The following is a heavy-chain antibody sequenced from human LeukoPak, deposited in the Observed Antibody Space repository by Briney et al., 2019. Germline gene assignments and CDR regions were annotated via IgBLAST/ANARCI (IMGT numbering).Heavy chain of an antibody. Sequence: GGSLRLSCAASGFTFSSSGMHWVRQAPGKGLDWVAVISYDGSNIYYADSVKGRFSISRDNSKKTLYLQMNSLRTEDTAVYYCAKWRRGHYYGSGTELDYWGQGTLVTVSS. J-gene: IGHJ4*02. D-gene: IGHD3-10*01. CDR3: AKWRRGHYYGSGTELDY. V-gene: IGHV3-30*18. CDR1: GFTFSSSG. CDR2: ISYDGSNI.